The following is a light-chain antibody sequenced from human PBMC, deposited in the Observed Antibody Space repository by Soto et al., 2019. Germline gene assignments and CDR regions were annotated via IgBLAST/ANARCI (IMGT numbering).Light chain of an antibody. Sequence: QSALTQPASVSGSRGQSITISCAGTSSDVGGYNYVSWYQQHPDKAPKLMIYEVTNRPSGVFNRFSGSKSANTASLTISGLQAEDEADNYCSSYTRRNTGVFGGGTKLTVL. CDR2: EVT. V-gene: IGLV2-14*01. J-gene: IGLJ3*02. CDR1: SSDVGGYNY. CDR3: SSYTRRNTGV.